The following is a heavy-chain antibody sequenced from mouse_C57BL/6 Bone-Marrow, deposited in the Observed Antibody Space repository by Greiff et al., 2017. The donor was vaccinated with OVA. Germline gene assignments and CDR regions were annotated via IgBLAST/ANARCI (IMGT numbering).Heavy chain of an antibody. CDR3: ARSDYGNYWYVDV. D-gene: IGHD2-1*01. CDR1: GYTFTSYG. V-gene: IGHV1-81*01. Sequence: VQLQQSGAELARPGASVKLSCKASGYTFTSYGISWVKQRTGQGLEWIGEIYTRSGNTYYNEKFKGKATLTADKSSSTAYMELRSLTSEDSAVYFCARSDYGNYWYVDVWGTGTTVTVSS. J-gene: IGHJ1*03. CDR2: IYTRSGNT.